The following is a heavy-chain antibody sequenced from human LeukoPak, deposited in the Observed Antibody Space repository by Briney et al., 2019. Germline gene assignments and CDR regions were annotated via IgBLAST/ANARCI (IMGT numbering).Heavy chain of an antibody. J-gene: IGHJ5*02. V-gene: IGHV4-34*01. CDR2: INQSGSI. D-gene: IGHD1-1*01. CDR3: ARGHWRHNCFDP. Sequence: SETLSLTCAVSGGSFSGYYRSWIRQPPGKGREWVREINQSGSINYNPSLQSRVTISVDTSKNQFSLKLSSVTAADTAVYYGARGHWRHNCFDPWGQGTLVTVSS. CDR1: GGSFSGYY.